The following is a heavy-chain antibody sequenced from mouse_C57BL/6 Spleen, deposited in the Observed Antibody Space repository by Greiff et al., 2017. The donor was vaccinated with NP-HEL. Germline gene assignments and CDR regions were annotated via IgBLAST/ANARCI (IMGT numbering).Heavy chain of an antibody. D-gene: IGHD3-1*01. Sequence: EVKLMESGGGLVKPGGSLKLSCAASGFTFSDYGMHWVRQAPEKGLEWVAYISSGSSTIYYADTVKGRFTISRDNAKNTLFLQMTSLRSEDTAMYYCARRHSFAYWGQGTLVTVSA. CDR3: ARRHSFAY. CDR2: ISSGSSTI. V-gene: IGHV5-17*01. J-gene: IGHJ3*01. CDR1: GFTFSDYG.